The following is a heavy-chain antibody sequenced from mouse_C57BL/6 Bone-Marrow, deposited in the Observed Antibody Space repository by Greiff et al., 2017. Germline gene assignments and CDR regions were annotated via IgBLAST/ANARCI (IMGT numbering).Heavy chain of an antibody. CDR2: IYPGDGDT. CDR1: GYAFSSSW. D-gene: IGHD2-2*01. Sequence: VLLVESGPDLVKPGASLKLSCKASGYAFSSSWMNWVKQRPGKGLEWIGRIYPGDGDTNYTGKFKGKATLTAAKSSSTLYMQLSSLTSEDSAVYFCARGGYDAWLAYWGQGTLVTVSA. V-gene: IGHV1-82*01. J-gene: IGHJ3*01. CDR3: ARGGYDAWLAY.